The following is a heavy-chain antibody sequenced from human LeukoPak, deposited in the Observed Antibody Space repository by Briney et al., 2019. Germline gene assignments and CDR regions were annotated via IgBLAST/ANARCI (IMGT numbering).Heavy chain of an antibody. CDR2: INWNGGST. Sequence: GGSLRLSCAASGFTFSSYEMNWVRQAPGKGLEWVSGINWNGGSTGYADSVKGRFTISRDNAKNSLYLQMNSLRAEDTALYYCARDNSSGYYASWFDPWGQGTLVTVSS. CDR3: ARDNSSGYYASWFDP. V-gene: IGHV3-20*04. J-gene: IGHJ5*02. CDR1: GFTFSSYE. D-gene: IGHD3-22*01.